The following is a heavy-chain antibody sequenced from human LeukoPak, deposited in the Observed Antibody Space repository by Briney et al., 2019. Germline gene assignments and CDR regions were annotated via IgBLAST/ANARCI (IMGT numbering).Heavy chain of an antibody. Sequence: GGSLRLSCAASGFTFSSYSMNWVRQAPGKGLEWVSHISSSSSTIYYADSVKGRFTISRDNAKNSLYLQMNSLRAEDTAVYYCARGDGRITMVRGVIPDYWGQGTLVTVSS. CDR2: ISSSSSTI. D-gene: IGHD3-10*01. CDR3: ARGDGRITMVRGVIPDY. J-gene: IGHJ4*02. V-gene: IGHV3-48*01. CDR1: GFTFSSYS.